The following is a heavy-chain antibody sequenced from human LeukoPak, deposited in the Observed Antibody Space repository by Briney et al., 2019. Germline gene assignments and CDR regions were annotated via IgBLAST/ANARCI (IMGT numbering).Heavy chain of an antibody. J-gene: IGHJ5*02. CDR3: ARKPPHRIHWFDP. CDR1: GGSISSYY. CDR2: IYHSGST. Sequence: PSETLSLTCTVSGGSISSYYWSWIRQPPGKGLEWIGEIYHSGSTNYNPSLKSRVTISVDKSKNQFSLKLSSVTAADTAVYYCARKPPHRIHWFDPWGQGTLVTVSS. V-gene: IGHV4-59*12.